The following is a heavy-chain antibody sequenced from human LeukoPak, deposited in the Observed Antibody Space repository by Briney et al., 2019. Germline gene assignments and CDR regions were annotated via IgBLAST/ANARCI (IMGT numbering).Heavy chain of an antibody. CDR2: ISGSGGST. CDR3: AKRVLTGVVWFDP. D-gene: IGHD3-9*01. Sequence: GGSLRLSCAASEFTFRSCAMSWVRQAPGKGLEWMSAISGSGGSTYYADSVKGRFTISRDNSKNTLYLQMNSLRAEDTAVYYCAKRVLTGVVWFDPWGQGTLVTVSS. V-gene: IGHV3-23*01. CDR1: EFTFRSCA. J-gene: IGHJ5*02.